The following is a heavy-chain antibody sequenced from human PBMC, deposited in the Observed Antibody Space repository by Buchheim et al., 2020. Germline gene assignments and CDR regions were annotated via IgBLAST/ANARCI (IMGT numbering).Heavy chain of an antibody. CDR3: ARLYVRGAPPDY. CDR2: IYYSGST. J-gene: IGHJ4*02. D-gene: IGHD3-10*01. V-gene: IGHV4-39*01. Sequence: QLQLQESGPGLVKPSETLSLTCTVSGGSISSSSYYWGWIRQPPGKGLEWIGSIYYSGSTYSNPSLKSRITLPVDTSKNQFSLKLSSVTAADTAVYYCARLYVRGAPPDYWGQGTL. CDR1: GGSISSSSYY.